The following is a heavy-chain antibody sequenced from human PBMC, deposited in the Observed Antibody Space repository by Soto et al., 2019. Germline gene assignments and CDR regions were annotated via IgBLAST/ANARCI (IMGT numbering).Heavy chain of an antibody. J-gene: IGHJ6*02. D-gene: IGHD3-16*01. CDR1: GYTFTSYY. CDR2: INPSGGST. V-gene: IGHV1-46*01. Sequence: QVQLVQSGAEVKKPGASVKVSCKASGYTFTSYYMHWVRQAPGQGLEWMGIINPSGGSTSYAQKFQGRVTMTRDTSTSTVYMDLSSLRSEDTAVYFCARDRAGRGGFYYYYGMDVWGQGTTVTVSS. CDR3: ARDRAGRGGFYYYYGMDV.